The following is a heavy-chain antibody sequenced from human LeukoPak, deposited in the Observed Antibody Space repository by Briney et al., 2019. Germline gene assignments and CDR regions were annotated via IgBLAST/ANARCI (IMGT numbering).Heavy chain of an antibody. D-gene: IGHD6-13*01. CDR3: ARLPHGGIAAAGVDY. CDR1: GFTFSSYA. Sequence: PGRSLRLSCAASGFTFSSYAMHWVRQAPGKGLEWVAVISYDGSNKYYADSVKGRFTISRDNSKNTLYLQMNSLRAEDTAVYYWARLPHGGIAAAGVDYWGQGTLVTVSS. CDR2: ISYDGSNK. V-gene: IGHV3-30*01. J-gene: IGHJ4*02.